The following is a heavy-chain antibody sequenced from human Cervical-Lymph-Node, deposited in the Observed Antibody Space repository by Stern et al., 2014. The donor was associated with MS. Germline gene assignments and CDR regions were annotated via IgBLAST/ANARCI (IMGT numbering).Heavy chain of an antibody. CDR1: GFTFITYA. J-gene: IGHJ4*02. D-gene: IGHD6-13*01. CDR3: AKVMRSSYHPYFDY. V-gene: IGHV3-23*04. CDR2: ITKSGDNTT. Sequence: EVQLVESGGGLVQPGGSLTLSCAASGFTFITYAMTWVRQAPGKGLEGVSGITKSGDNTTYCAESVEGRFTIIRDDSKNTLFLQMNNLRAEDTAIYYCAKVMRSSYHPYFDYWGQGALVTVSS.